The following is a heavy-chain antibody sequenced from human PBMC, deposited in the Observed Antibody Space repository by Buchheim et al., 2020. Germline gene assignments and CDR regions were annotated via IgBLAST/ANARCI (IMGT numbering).Heavy chain of an antibody. Sequence: EVQLVESGGGLVQPGGSLRLSCAASGFTFSSYSMNWVRQAPGKGLEWVSYISSSSSTIYYADSVKGRFTISRDNAKNSLYLQMNSLRDEDTAVYYCARETRIYDILTGYYNTHYFDYWGQGTL. D-gene: IGHD3-9*01. CDR3: ARETRIYDILTGYYNTHYFDY. CDR2: ISSSSSTI. CDR1: GFTFSSYS. V-gene: IGHV3-48*02. J-gene: IGHJ4*02.